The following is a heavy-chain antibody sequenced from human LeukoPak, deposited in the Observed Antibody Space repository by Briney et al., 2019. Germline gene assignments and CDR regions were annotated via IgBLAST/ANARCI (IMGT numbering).Heavy chain of an antibody. J-gene: IGHJ6*02. CDR3: ARGRAARSLYYYYGMDV. Sequence: GGSLRLSCAASGLTFDDYGMSWVRQAPGKGLEWVSGINWNGGSTGYADSVKGRFTISRDNAKNSLYLQMNSLRAEDTALYHCARGRAARSLYYYYGMDVWGQGTTVTVSS. V-gene: IGHV3-20*01. CDR1: GLTFDDYG. D-gene: IGHD6-6*01. CDR2: INWNGGST.